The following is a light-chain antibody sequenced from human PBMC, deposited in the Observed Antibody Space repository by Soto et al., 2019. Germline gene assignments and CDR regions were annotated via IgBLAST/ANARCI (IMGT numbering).Light chain of an antibody. CDR3: SSYTSSSTV. J-gene: IGLJ7*01. CDR2: EVS. Sequence: QSALTQPASVSGSPGQSITISCTGTSSDGGCYNYVSWYQQHPGKAPKLMIYEVSNRPSGVSNRFSGSKSGNTASLTISGLQAEGEADYYCSSYTSSSTVFGGGTQLTVL. CDR1: SSDGGCYNY. V-gene: IGLV2-14*01.